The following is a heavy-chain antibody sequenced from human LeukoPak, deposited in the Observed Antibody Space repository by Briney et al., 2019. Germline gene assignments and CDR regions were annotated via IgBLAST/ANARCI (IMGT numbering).Heavy chain of an antibody. CDR1: GGTFSSYA. D-gene: IGHD1-1*01. CDR2: IIPIFGTA. CDR3: ARDRSGTRYFDL. V-gene: IGHV1-69*13. J-gene: IGHJ2*01. Sequence: GASVKVSCKASGGTFSSYAISWVRQAPGQGLEWMGGIIPIFGTANYAQKFQGRVTITADESTSTAYMELSSLRSEDTAVYYCARDRSGTRYFDLWGRGTLVTVSS.